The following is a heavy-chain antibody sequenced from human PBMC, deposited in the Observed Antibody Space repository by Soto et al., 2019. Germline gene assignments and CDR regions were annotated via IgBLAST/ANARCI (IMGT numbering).Heavy chain of an antibody. Sequence: QVQLVQSGAEVKKPGASVKISCKASGYTFTSYYVYWVRQAPGQGLEWMGIINPSGGSTNYAQKFQGRVTMTTDTSTSTVYMEMSSLRSEDTAVYYCARVYSTTWADYWGQGTLVTVSS. CDR3: ARVYSTTWADY. J-gene: IGHJ4*02. CDR2: INPSGGST. CDR1: GYTFTSYY. V-gene: IGHV1-46*03. D-gene: IGHD6-13*01.